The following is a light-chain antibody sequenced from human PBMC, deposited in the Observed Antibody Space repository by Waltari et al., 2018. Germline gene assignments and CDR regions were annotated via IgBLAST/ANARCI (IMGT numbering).Light chain of an antibody. Sequence: DIVMTQSPDSLAVSLGERATINCKSSQSVLYRGNNENYLAWYQQKPGQPPKLLIYWASTPESGVPDRFSGSGSGTDFNLTISSLKAEDVAVYYCQQFYSTPLTFGGGTKVEIK. CDR2: WAS. V-gene: IGKV4-1*01. CDR3: QQFYSTPLT. CDR1: QSVLYRGNNENY. J-gene: IGKJ4*01.